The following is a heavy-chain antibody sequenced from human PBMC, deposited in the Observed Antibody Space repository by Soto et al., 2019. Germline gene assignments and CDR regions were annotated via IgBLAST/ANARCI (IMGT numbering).Heavy chain of an antibody. D-gene: IGHD3-22*01. V-gene: IGHV3-23*01. J-gene: IGHJ4*02. CDR3: AKGGMIVVVMTNFDY. CDR2: ISGSGGST. Sequence: GGSLRLSCAASGFTFSSYAMSWVRQAPGKGLEWVSAISGSGGSTYYADPVKGRFTISRDNSKNTLYLQMNSLRAEDTAVYYYAKGGMIVVVMTNFDYWGQGTLVTVSS. CDR1: GFTFSSYA.